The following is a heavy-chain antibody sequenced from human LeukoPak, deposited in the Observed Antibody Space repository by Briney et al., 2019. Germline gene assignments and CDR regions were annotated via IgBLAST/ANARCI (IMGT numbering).Heavy chain of an antibody. V-gene: IGHV4-38-2*02. Sequence: PSETLSLTCTVSGDSISSGTYWGWIRQPPGKGPEWIGSIYQSGSTYYTPSLRSRVTMSIDTSKNQFSLRLSSVAAADTAMYYCARALLLWFGESPCAFDIWGQGTMVTVSS. D-gene: IGHD3-10*01. CDR1: GDSISSGTY. CDR3: ARALLLWFGESPCAFDI. J-gene: IGHJ3*02. CDR2: IYQSGST.